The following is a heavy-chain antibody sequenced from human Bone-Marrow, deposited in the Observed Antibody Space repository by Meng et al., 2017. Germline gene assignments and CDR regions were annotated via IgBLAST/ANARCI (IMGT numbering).Heavy chain of an antibody. D-gene: IGHD2/OR15-2a*01. CDR1: GGSISSGGYS. Sequence: QLQLQESGPGLVKPSGTLSRTCAVSGGSISSGGYSWSWIRQPPGKGLEWIGYIYHSGSTHYNPSLKSRVIMSVDTSKNQFSLKLYSVTAADTAVYYCARARTTNQSKYRNAYNWFDPWGQGTLVTVSS. CDR2: IYHSGST. V-gene: IGHV4-30-2*01. J-gene: IGHJ5*02. CDR3: ARARTTNQSKYRNAYNWFDP.